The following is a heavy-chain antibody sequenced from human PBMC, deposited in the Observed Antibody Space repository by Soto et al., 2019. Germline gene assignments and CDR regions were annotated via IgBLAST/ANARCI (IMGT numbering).Heavy chain of an antibody. CDR3: ARMGAERVAGAGYFDY. D-gene: IGHD6-19*01. J-gene: IGHJ4*02. Sequence: QVTLKESGPVLVNPTETLTLTCTVSGFSLSNARMGVSWIRQPPGKALEWLAHIFSNDEKSYSTSLKSRLTISKDTSKSQVVLTMTNMDPVDTATYYCARMGAERVAGAGYFDYWGQGTLVTVSS. V-gene: IGHV2-26*01. CDR1: GFSLSNARMG. CDR2: IFSNDEK.